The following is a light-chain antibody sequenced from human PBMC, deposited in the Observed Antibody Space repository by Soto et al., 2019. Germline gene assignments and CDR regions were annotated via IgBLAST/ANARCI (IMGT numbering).Light chain of an antibody. V-gene: IGKV3-20*01. CDR1: QSVSSSY. J-gene: IGKJ4*02. CDR3: QQYGSSPLT. CDR2: GAS. Sequence: EIVLTQSPGTLSLSPGERATLSCRASQSVSSSYLAWYQQTPGQAPRLLIFGASNRANGIPDRFSGSGSGTDFTLTISRLEPEDFAVFYCQQYGSSPLTFGGGTKVEIK.